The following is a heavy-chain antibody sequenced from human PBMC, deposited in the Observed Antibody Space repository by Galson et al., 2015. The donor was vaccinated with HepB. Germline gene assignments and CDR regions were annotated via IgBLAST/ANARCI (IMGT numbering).Heavy chain of an antibody. CDR1: GFTFSNAW. V-gene: IGHV3-15*01. CDR3: TTRYNWNYGPDYYYYYGMDV. D-gene: IGHD1-7*01. CDR2: IKSKTDGGTT. Sequence: SLRLSCAASGFTFSNAWMSWVRQAPGKGLEWVGRIKSKTDGGTTDYAAPVKGRFTISRDDSKNTLYLQMNSLKTEDTAVYYCTTRYNWNYGPDYYYYYGMDVWGQGTTVTASS. J-gene: IGHJ6*02.